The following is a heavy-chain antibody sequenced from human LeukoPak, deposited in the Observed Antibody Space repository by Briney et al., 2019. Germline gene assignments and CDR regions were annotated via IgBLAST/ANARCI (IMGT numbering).Heavy chain of an antibody. CDR2: INHSGGT. CDR3: AMNWGTGRTLDY. Sequence: SETLSLTCAVYGGSFSSYYWSWIRQPPGKGLEWIGEINHSGGTNYNPSLKSRVTISVDTSKNQFSLKLSSATAADTAVYYCAMNWGTGRTLDYWGQGTLVTVSS. D-gene: IGHD7-27*01. V-gene: IGHV4-34*01. CDR1: GGSFSSYY. J-gene: IGHJ4*02.